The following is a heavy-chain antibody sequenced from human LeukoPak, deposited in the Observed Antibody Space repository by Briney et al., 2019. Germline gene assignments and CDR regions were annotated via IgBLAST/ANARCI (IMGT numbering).Heavy chain of an antibody. J-gene: IGHJ6*03. CDR1: GGSFSGYY. CDR3: ARGNINPRTTKLSYGYYYYYMDV. D-gene: IGHD4-17*01. Sequence: KPSETLSLTCAVYGGSFSGYYWSWIRQPAGKGLEWIGRIYTSWSTNYNPSLKSRVTMSVDTSKNQFSLKLSSVTAADTAVYYCARGNINPRTTKLSYGYYYYYMDVWGKGTTVTVSS. CDR2: IYTSWST. V-gene: IGHV4-59*10.